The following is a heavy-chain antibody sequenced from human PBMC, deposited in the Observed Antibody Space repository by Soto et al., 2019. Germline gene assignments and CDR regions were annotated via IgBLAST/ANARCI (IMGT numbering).Heavy chain of an antibody. V-gene: IGHV1-18*01. J-gene: IGHJ4*02. CDR1: GYTFTSYG. CDR3: ARTDLKLRGLDY. CDR2: ISGYNGNT. Sequence: QVQLVQSGTEVRKPGASVKVSCKASGYTFTSYGINWVRQAPGQGLEWMGWISGYNGNTDYVQRLQDRVTMTTDTSTRTAYMELRNLRSDDSAVYYCARTDLKLRGLDYWGKGTLVTVSS. D-gene: IGHD1-7*01.